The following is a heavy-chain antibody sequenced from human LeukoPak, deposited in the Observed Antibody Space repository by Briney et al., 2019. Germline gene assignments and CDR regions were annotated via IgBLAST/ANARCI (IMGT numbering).Heavy chain of an antibody. D-gene: IGHD3-10*01. CDR3: ARLRGLIDH. J-gene: IGHJ4*02. Sequence: GGSLRLSCAASGFIFSDHYMSWIRQAPGKGREGVAYINSDSTTVYYADSVKGRVTVSRDNAKNSLYLQMNSLGVDDTAVYYCARLRGLIDHWGQGALVTVSS. CDR1: GFIFSDHY. CDR2: INSDSTTV. V-gene: IGHV3-11*01.